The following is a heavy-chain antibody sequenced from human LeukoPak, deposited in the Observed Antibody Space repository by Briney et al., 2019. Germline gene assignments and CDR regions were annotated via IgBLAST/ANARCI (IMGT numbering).Heavy chain of an antibody. Sequence: GGSLRLSCAASGFTVSSNYMSWVRQAPGKGLEWVSVIYSGGSTYYADSVKGRFTISRDSSKNTLYLQMSSLRAEDTAVYYCVKTTYYYDSSGYGDYWGQGTLVTVSS. CDR1: GFTVSSNY. CDR3: VKTTYYYDSSGYGDY. D-gene: IGHD3-22*01. J-gene: IGHJ4*02. CDR2: IYSGGST. V-gene: IGHV3-53*05.